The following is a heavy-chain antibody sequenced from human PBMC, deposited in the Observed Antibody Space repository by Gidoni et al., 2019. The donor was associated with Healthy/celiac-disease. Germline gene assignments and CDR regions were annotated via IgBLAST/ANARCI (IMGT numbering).Heavy chain of an antibody. CDR3: ARGYRYSGSRLPFDP. Sequence: QVQLQQWGAGLLKPSETLSLTCAVSCGSFSGYYWSWIRQPPGQGLEWIGEINHSGSTNYNPSLKSRVTISVDTSKNQCSLKLSSVTAADTAVYYCARGYRYSGSRLPFDPWGQGTLVTVSS. J-gene: IGHJ5*02. CDR1: CGSFSGYY. D-gene: IGHD1-26*01. CDR2: INHSGST. V-gene: IGHV4-34*01.